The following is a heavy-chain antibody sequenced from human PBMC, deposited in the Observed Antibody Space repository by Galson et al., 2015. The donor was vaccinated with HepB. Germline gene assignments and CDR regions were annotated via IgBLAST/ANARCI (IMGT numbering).Heavy chain of an antibody. Sequence: SLRLPCAVSEFTFTKNWLHWVRQAPGKGLVCVSSINNDGSSTEYADSVKGRFTISRDNAKNTLYLQMNSLRAEDTAVYYCARDQPHNWFDPWGQGTLVTVSS. V-gene: IGHV3-74*03. CDR3: ARDQPHNWFDP. CDR1: EFTFTKNW. CDR2: INNDGSST. J-gene: IGHJ5*02.